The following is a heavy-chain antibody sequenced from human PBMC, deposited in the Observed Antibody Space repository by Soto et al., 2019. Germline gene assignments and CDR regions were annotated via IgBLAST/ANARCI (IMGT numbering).Heavy chain of an antibody. D-gene: IGHD2-15*01. CDR3: AKAGRHCSGRNCNSGDDGMDV. V-gene: IGHV3-23*01. CDR2: ISYSSGSK. Sequence: QAGGSLRLSCEASGFTFSDYAMGWVRQAPGKGLEWVSTISYSSGSKYYADSVRGRFAVSRDNSKNTLYLQMNSLRAADTALYYCAKAGRHCSGRNCNSGDDGMDVWGQGTTVTVSS. J-gene: IGHJ6*02. CDR1: GFTFSDYA.